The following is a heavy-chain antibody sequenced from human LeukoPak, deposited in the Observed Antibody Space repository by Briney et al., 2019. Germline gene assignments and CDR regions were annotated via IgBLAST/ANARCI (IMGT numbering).Heavy chain of an antibody. V-gene: IGHV4-59*01. Sequence: SETLSLTCTVSGGPISSYYWSWIRQPPGKGLEWIGYIYYSGSTNYNPSLKSRVTISVDTSKNQFSLKLSSGTAADTGVYYSVRAHGDNPRGFDYWGQGTLVTVSS. D-gene: IGHD5-24*01. J-gene: IGHJ4*02. CDR3: VRAHGDNPRGFDY. CDR2: IYYSGST. CDR1: GGPISSYY.